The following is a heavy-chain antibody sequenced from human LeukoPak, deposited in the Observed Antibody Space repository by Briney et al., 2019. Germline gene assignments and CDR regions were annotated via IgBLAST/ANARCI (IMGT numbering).Heavy chain of an antibody. V-gene: IGHV3-30*04. J-gene: IGHJ4*02. CDR3: VRDHHWGFDS. D-gene: IGHD7-27*01. CDR1: GFTVSTYP. CDR2: ISYDGSSK. Sequence: GGSLRLSCAAAGFTVSTYPMHWVRQAPGKGLEWVALISYDGSSKYYADSVGGRFTISRDNSKNTLYLQMNSLRAEDTAIYYCVRDHHWGFDSWGQGTQVTVSS.